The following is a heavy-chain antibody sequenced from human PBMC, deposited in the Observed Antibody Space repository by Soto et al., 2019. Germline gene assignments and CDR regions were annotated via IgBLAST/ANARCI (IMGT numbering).Heavy chain of an antibody. CDR2: IDPTDSFT. Sequence: GESLKISFKASGYKFTTIWLNWVRQTPGKGLEWLGRIDPTDSFTNYSPPFEGHVTISVDRSISTAYLQWNSLQASDTAIYYCARPASGGSRDAFDVWGQGTTVTVSS. V-gene: IGHV5-10-1*01. D-gene: IGHD2-15*01. CDR3: ARPASGGSRDAFDV. J-gene: IGHJ3*01. CDR1: GYKFTTIW.